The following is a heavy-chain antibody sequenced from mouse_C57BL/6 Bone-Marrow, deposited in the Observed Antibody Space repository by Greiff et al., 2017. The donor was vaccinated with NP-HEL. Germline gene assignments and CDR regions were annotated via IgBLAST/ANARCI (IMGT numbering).Heavy chain of an antibody. CDR1: GYSITSGYY. V-gene: IGHV3-6*01. D-gene: IGHD1-2*01. CDR3: ARERATTAFAY. J-gene: IGHJ3*01. CDR2: ISYDGSN. Sequence: EVQLQESGPGLVKPSQSLSLTCSVTGYSITSGYYWNWIRQFPGNKLEWMGYISYDGSNNYNPSLKNRISITRDTSKNQFFLKLNSVTTEDTATYYCARERATTAFAYWGQGTLVTVSA.